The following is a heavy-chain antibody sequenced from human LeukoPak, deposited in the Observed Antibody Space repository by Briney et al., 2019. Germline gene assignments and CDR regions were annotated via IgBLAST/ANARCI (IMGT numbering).Heavy chain of an antibody. J-gene: IGHJ6*03. CDR1: GGSISSYY. D-gene: IGHD2-15*01. V-gene: IGHV4-59*01. CDR3: ARARTGLGYCSGGSCYQYYYYYMDV. CDR2: IYYSGST. Sequence: SETLSLTCTVSGGSISSYYWSWIRQPPGKGLEWIGYIYYSGSTNYNPSLKSRVTISVDTSKNQFSLKLSSVTAADTAVYNCARARTGLGYCSGGSCYQYYYYYMDVWGKGTTVTVSS.